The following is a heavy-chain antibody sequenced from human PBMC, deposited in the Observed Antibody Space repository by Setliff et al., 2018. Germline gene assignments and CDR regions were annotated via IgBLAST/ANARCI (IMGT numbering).Heavy chain of an antibody. D-gene: IGHD3-3*01. J-gene: IGHJ4*02. CDR1: GGSISSSSYY. Sequence: KTSETLSLTCTVSGGSISSSSYYWGWIRQPPGKGLEWIGSIYYSGSTYYNPSLKSRVTISVDTSKNQFSLKLSSVTAADTAVYYCARRETYYNFWSGYYAYWVQGTLVTVS. CDR3: ARRETYYNFWSGYYAY. CDR2: IYYSGST. V-gene: IGHV4-39*07.